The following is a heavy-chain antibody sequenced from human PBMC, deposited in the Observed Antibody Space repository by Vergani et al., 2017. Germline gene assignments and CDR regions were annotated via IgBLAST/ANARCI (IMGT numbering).Heavy chain of an antibody. V-gene: IGHV1-3*01. J-gene: IGHJ5*02. D-gene: IGHD2-2*01. CDR3: ARWGEDIVVVPSRAWFDP. CDR2: INAGNGNT. Sequence: QVQLVQSGAEVKKPGASVKVSCKASGYTFTSYAMHWVRQAPGQRLEWMVWINAGNGNTKYSQKFQGRVHITREPSASTAYRELRSLRPEDTAVYYLARWGEDIVVVPSRAWFDPWGQGTLVTVSS. CDR1: GYTFTSYA.